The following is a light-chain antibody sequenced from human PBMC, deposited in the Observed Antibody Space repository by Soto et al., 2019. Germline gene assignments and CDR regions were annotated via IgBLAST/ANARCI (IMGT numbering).Light chain of an antibody. J-gene: IGLJ3*02. CDR2: STN. Sequence: QTVVTQEPSFSVSPGRTVTLTCGLSSGSVSTSYYPSWYQQTPGQAPRTLIYSTNTRSSGVPDRFSGSILGNKAALTITGAQREYESDYYCVLYMGSGIWVFGGGTKLTVL. V-gene: IGLV8-61*01. CDR1: SGSVSTSYY. CDR3: VLYMGSGIWV.